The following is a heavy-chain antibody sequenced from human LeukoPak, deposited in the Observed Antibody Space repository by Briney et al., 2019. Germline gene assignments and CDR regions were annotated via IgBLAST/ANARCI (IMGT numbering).Heavy chain of an antibody. V-gene: IGHV4-39*07. D-gene: IGHD5-18*01. J-gene: IGHJ4*02. CDR3: ARDEYTYGSRTHPYFFDY. CDR1: GGSISSSTSY. Sequence: PSETLSLTCIVSGGSISSSTSYWGWLRQSPGTGLEWMGSIYYSGSTYYNPSLKSRVTISVDTSKYQFSLKLSSVTAADTALYYCARDEYTYGSRTHPYFFDYWGQGTLVTVSS. CDR2: IYYSGST.